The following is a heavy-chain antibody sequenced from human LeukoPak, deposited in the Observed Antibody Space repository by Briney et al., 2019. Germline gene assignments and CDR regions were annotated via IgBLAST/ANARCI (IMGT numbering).Heavy chain of an antibody. CDR2: ISYDGSNK. Sequence: GGSLRLSYAASGFTFSSYGMHWVRQAPGKGLEWVAVISYDGSNKYYADSVKGRFTISRDNSKNTLYLQMNSLRAEDTAVYYCAKLGYSYGGGRGPYFDYWGQGTLVTVSS. CDR1: GFTFSSYG. D-gene: IGHD5-18*01. CDR3: AKLGYSYGGGRGPYFDY. J-gene: IGHJ4*02. V-gene: IGHV3-30*18.